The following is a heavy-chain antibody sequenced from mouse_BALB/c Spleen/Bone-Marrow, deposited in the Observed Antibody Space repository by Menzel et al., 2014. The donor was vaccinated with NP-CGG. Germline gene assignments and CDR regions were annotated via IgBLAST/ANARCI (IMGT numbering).Heavy chain of an antibody. CDR2: INPDSSTI. Sequence: EVQLQQSGGGLVQPGGSLKLSCAASGFDFSRYWMSWVRQAPGKGLEWIGEINPDSSTINYTPSLKDKSIISRGNAKNTLYLQMSKVRSEDTALYYCGRQGYYGYFAYWGQGTLATVSA. J-gene: IGHJ3*01. D-gene: IGHD1-2*01. V-gene: IGHV4-1*02. CDR1: GFDFSRYW. CDR3: GRQGYYGYFAY.